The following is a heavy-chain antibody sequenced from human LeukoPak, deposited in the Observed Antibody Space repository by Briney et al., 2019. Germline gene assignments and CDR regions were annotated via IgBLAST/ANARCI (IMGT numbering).Heavy chain of an antibody. J-gene: IGHJ5*02. D-gene: IGHD6-13*01. Sequence: GGSLRLSCAASGLTFSSYGMHWVRQAPGKGLEWVAFIRYDGSNKYYADSVKGRFTVSRDNSKNTLYLQMNSLRAEDTAVYYCARAAAGTTNWFDPWGQGTLVTVSS. V-gene: IGHV3-30*02. CDR2: IRYDGSNK. CDR1: GLTFSSYG. CDR3: ARAAAGTTNWFDP.